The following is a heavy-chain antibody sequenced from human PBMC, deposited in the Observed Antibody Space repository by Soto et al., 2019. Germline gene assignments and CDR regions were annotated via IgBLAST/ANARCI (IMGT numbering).Heavy chain of an antibody. J-gene: IGHJ5*02. CDR2: IWYDGSNK. CDR3: ARDSAARPLGWFDP. D-gene: IGHD6-6*01. CDR1: GFTFSSYG. V-gene: IGHV3-33*01. Sequence: QVQLVESGGGVVQPGRSLRLSCAASGFTFSSYGMHWVRQAPGKGLEWVAVIWYDGSNKYYADSVKGRFTISRDNSKNTLDLQMNSLRAEDTAVYYCARDSAARPLGWFDPWGQGTLVTVSS.